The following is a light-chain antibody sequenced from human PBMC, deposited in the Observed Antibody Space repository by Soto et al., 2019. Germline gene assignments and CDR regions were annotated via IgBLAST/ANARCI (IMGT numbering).Light chain of an antibody. CDR2: NID. CDR1: SSNIGSNS. V-gene: IGLV1-44*01. CDR3: ASWDYRLSGPI. J-gene: IGLJ2*01. Sequence: QSVMTQPPSASGTPGQRVTISCSGSSSNIGSNSVNWYQQLPGTAPKLLIYNIDQRPSGVPDRFLGSKSGSSASLAISGLQSEDEADYYWASWDYRLSGPIFGGGTKLTVL.